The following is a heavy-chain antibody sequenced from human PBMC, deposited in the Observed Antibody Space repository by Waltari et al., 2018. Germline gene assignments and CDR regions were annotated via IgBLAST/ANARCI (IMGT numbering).Heavy chain of an antibody. Sequence: EVQLVESGGGLVKPGGSLRLSCAASGFTFNTYTMNWVRQAPGKGLGWVSSIISASSDIYYADSVKGRFTISRDNAKSSLYLQLNSLRAEDTAVYYCAGGYSSYYGMDVWGQGTTVTVSS. D-gene: IGHD6-13*01. V-gene: IGHV3-21*02. CDR2: IISASSDI. J-gene: IGHJ6*02. CDR3: AGGYSSYYGMDV. CDR1: GFTFNTYT.